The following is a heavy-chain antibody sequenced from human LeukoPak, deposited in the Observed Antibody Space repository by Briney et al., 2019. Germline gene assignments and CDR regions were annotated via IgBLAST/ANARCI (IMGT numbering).Heavy chain of an antibody. V-gene: IGHV5-51*01. CDR1: GSSFRSYW. J-gene: IGHJ4*02. D-gene: IGHD3-9*01. CDR3: ARRADILTGYSSFDY. Sequence: GESLKISCKGSGSSFRSYWIAWVRPMPGKGLQWMGIIDPSDSDTRYSPSSQGHATISVDKSINTAYLQLSSVKASDTAMYYCARRADILTGYSSFDYWGQGSLVSVSS. CDR2: IDPSDSDT.